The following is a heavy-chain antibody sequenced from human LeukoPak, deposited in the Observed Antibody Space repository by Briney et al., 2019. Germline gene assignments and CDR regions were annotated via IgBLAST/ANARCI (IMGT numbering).Heavy chain of an antibody. D-gene: IGHD5-24*01. CDR3: AREGEKGDGYNHGFDY. J-gene: IGHJ4*02. CDR2: ISGISSNNI. CDR1: GFTFSRFG. V-gene: IGHV3-48*02. Sequence: GGSLRLSCAASGFTFSRFGMNWVRQAPGKGLEWVSYISGISSNNIYYADSVKGRFTISRDNAKNSLYLQMNSLRDEDTAVYYCAREGEKGDGYNHGFDYWGQGTLVTVSS.